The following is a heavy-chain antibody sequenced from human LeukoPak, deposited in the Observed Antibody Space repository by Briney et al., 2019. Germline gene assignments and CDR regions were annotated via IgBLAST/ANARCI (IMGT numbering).Heavy chain of an antibody. CDR2: IRYDGSNK. V-gene: IGHV3-30*02. D-gene: IGHD4-11*01. CDR3: AKPQTTYYYYYYMDV. J-gene: IGHJ6*03. Sequence: GGSLRLSCAASGFTFSSYGMHWVRQAPGKGLEWVAFIRYDGSNKYYADSVKGRFTISRDNSKNTLYLQMNSLRAEDTAVYYCAKPQTTYYYYYYMDVWGKGTTVTISS. CDR1: GFTFSSYG.